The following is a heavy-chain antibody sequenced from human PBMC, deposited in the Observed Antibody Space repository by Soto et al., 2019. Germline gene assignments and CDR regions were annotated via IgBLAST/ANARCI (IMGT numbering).Heavy chain of an antibody. V-gene: IGHV4-31*03. CDR2: IYYSGST. D-gene: IGHD3-22*01. CDR1: GGSISSGGYY. CDR3: ARGSMIVHYY. Sequence: QVQLQESGPGLVKPSQTLSLTCTVSGGSISSGGYYWSWIRQHPGKGLEWIGYIYYSGSTYYNPSLKSRGTISVDTSKTQVPLKLSSVTAADTAVYYCARGSMIVHYYWGQGTLVTVSS. J-gene: IGHJ4*02.